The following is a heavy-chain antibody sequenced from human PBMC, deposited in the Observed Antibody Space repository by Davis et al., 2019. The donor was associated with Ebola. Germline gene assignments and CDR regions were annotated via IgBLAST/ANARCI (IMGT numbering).Heavy chain of an antibody. Sequence: SETLSLTCTVSGGSVSSGGYYWNWIRQPPGKGLEWIGNIHYLGNTTYNPSLKSRVTMSVDTSKNQFSLKLSSVTAADTAVYYCARGNYGDYIVLYYYNMDVWGQGTTVTVSS. J-gene: IGHJ6*02. CDR3: ARGNYGDYIVLYYYNMDV. CDR2: IHYLGNT. D-gene: IGHD4-17*01. CDR1: GGSVSSGGYY. V-gene: IGHV4-61*08.